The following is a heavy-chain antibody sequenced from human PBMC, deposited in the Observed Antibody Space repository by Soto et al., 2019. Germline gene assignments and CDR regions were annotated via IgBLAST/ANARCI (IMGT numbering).Heavy chain of an antibody. J-gene: IGHJ4*02. CDR2: ISHDGSNK. CDR1: GFTFSSYA. V-gene: IGHV3-30-3*01. CDR3: ARDYTAAAHFDY. Sequence: GGSLRLSCAASGFTFSSYAMHWVRQAPGKGLEWVAVISHDGSNKYYADSVKGRFTISRDNSKNTLYLQMNSLRAEDTAVYYCARDYTAAAHFDYWGQGXLVTVYS. D-gene: IGHD6-13*01.